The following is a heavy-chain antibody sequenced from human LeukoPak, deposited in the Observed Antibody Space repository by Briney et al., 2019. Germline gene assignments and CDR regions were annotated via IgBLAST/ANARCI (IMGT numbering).Heavy chain of an antibody. Sequence: PGGSLRLSCSASGFTFSSYEMNWVRQAPGKGLEWGSYIGSSGTTIYYADSVKGRFTISRDNAKNSLYLQMNSLRADDTALYYCTRDTSAKPRGYFDYWGQGTLVTVSS. CDR1: GFTFSSYE. D-gene: IGHD1-26*01. V-gene: IGHV3-48*03. J-gene: IGHJ4*02. CDR2: IGSSGTTI. CDR3: TRDTSAKPRGYFDY.